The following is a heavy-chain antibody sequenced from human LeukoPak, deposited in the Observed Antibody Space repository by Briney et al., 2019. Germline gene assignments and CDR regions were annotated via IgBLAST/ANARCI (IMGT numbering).Heavy chain of an antibody. J-gene: IGHJ4*02. CDR1: GYTFTGYY. CDR2: INPNSGGT. D-gene: IGHD3-22*01. Sequence: GASVKVSCKASGYTFTGYYMHWVRQAPGQGLEWMGWINPNSGGTNYAQKFQGRVTMTRDTSTSTVYMELSSLRSEDTAVYYCARSLVVTTFDYWGQGTLVTVSS. V-gene: IGHV1-2*02. CDR3: ARSLVVTTFDY.